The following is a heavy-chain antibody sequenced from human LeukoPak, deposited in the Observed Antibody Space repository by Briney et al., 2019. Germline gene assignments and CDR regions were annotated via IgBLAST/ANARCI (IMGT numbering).Heavy chain of an antibody. V-gene: IGHV3-23*01. J-gene: IGHJ6*04. D-gene: IGHD3-10*01. CDR3: AGMVRAPYYGMDV. Sequence: GGSLRPSCAASGFTFSSYAMSWVRQAPGKGLEWVSAISGSGGSTYYADSVKGRFTISRDNSKNTLYLQMNSLRAEDTAVYYCAGMVRAPYYGMDVWGKGTTVTVSS. CDR2: ISGSGGST. CDR1: GFTFSSYA.